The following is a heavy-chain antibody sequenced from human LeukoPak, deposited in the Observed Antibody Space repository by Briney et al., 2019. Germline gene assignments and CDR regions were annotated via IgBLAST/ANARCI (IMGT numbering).Heavy chain of an antibody. J-gene: IGHJ4*02. Sequence: GGSLRLSCVASGFTFRSAWMNWVRQAPGRGLEWVGRIKSKTDGGTTDYAAPVKGKFTISRDDSKTTLYLQMNSLQTEDTAVYYCTRTNNWNDGGNPFDYWGQGTLVTVSS. V-gene: IGHV3-15*01. D-gene: IGHD1-1*01. CDR1: GFTFRSAW. CDR2: IKSKTDGGTT. CDR3: TRTNNWNDGGNPFDY.